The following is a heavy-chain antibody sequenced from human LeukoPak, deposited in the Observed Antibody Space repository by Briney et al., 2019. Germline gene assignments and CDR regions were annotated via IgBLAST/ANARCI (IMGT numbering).Heavy chain of an antibody. CDR1: GFTFNNYA. CDR3: AKGVFGSGSYREYFEQ. Sequence: PGGSLRLSCTASGFTFNNYAMSWVRQAPGKGLEWVSASSASVDSPYYADSVKGRFTISRDNSKNTLDLQMNSLRVEDTAVYYCAKGVFGSGSYREYFEQWGQGTLVTVSS. CDR2: SSASVDSP. D-gene: IGHD3-10*01. J-gene: IGHJ1*01. V-gene: IGHV3-23*01.